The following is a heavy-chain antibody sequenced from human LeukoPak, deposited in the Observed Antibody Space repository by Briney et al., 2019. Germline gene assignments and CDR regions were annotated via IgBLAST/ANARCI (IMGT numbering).Heavy chain of an antibody. CDR2: ISWNSGSI. D-gene: IGHD4-17*01. CDR1: GFTFDDYA. V-gene: IGHV3-9*01. Sequence: GRSLRLSCAASGFTFDDYAMHWVRQAPGKGLEWVSGISWNSGSIGYADSVKGRFTISRDNAKNSLYLEMNSLRAEDTALYYCENASMTPGPFDYGGQGPLVPVSS. CDR3: ENASMTPGPFDY. J-gene: IGHJ4*02.